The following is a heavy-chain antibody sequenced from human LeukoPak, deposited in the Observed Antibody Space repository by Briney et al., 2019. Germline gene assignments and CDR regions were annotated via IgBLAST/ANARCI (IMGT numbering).Heavy chain of an antibody. V-gene: IGHV4-34*01. CDR3: AISPVLRFLEWLPSFDY. CDR1: GGSFSGYY. CDR2: INHSGST. J-gene: IGHJ4*02. Sequence: PSETLSLTCAVYGGSFSGYYWSWIRQPPGKGLEWIGEINHSGSTNYNPSLKSRVTISVETSKNQFSLKLSSVTAADTAVYYCAISPVLRFLEWLPSFDYWGQGTLVTVSS. D-gene: IGHD3-3*01.